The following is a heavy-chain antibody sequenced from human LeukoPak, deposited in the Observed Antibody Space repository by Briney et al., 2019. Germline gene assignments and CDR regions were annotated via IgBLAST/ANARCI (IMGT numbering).Heavy chain of an antibody. V-gene: IGHV1-46*01. CDR1: GYTFTSYY. CDR2: INPSGGST. J-gene: IGHJ4*02. Sequence: ASVTVSCTASGYTFTSYYMHWVRQAPGQGLEWMGIINPSGGSTSYAQKFQGRVTMTRDTSTSTVYMELSSLRSEDTAVYYCAVEVYYDSSGYYDFDYWGQGTLVTVSS. D-gene: IGHD3-22*01. CDR3: AVEVYYDSSGYYDFDY.